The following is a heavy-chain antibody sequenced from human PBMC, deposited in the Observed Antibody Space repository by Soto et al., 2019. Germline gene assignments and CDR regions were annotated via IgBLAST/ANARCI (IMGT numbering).Heavy chain of an antibody. V-gene: IGHV1-8*01. CDR1: GYTFTSYD. CDR3: XXXXXXXXXXXXXXXXXXP. Sequence: QVQLVQSGAEVKKPGASVKVSCKASGYTFTSYDIXWXXXXXXXXXXXXXXXNPNSGNTGYAQKFQGRVTMTRNTSIXTAYMELSXLRXXXTAXXXXXXXXXXXXXXXXXXXXXXPXXQGTLVTVSS. J-gene: IGHJ5*02. CDR2: XNPNSGNT.